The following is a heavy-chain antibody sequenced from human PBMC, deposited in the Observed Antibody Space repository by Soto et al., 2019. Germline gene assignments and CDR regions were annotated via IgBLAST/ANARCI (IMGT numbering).Heavy chain of an antibody. Sequence: SGVGHAGLSRQSPRQAKEKGLEWMGGIDPRDGETIYAQKFQGRVTMTRDTSTSTVYMELSSLRSEDTAVYYCARGSPLRYFDWLLFPWGQGTLVTVSS. CDR1: GVGHAGLS. V-gene: IGHV1-24*01. J-gene: IGHJ5*02. CDR3: ARGSPLRYFDWLLFP. D-gene: IGHD3-9*01. CDR2: IDPRDGET.